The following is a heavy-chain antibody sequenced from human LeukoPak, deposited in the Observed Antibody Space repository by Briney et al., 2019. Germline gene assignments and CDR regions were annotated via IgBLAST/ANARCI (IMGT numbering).Heavy chain of an antibody. CDR1: GYTLTELS. CDR2: FDPEDGET. Sequence: ASVKVSCKVSGYTLTELSMHWVRQAPGKGLEWMGGFDPEDGETIYAQKFQGRVTMTEDTSTDTAYMELSSLRSEDTAVYYCATNLRLGAGSYFDYWGQGTLVTVSS. D-gene: IGHD6-19*01. CDR3: ATNLRLGAGSYFDY. V-gene: IGHV1-24*01. J-gene: IGHJ4*02.